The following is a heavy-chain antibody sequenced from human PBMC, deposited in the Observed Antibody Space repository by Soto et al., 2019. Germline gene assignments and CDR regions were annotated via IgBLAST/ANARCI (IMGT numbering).Heavy chain of an antibody. CDR3: ARIRTQQSLTPLPHFFDY. CDR1: GFSLSNARMG. V-gene: IGHV2-26*01. CDR2: IFSNDEK. D-gene: IGHD6-13*01. Sequence: QVTLKDSVPVLVKPTETLTLTCTVSGFSLSNARMGVIWIRQPPGKALAWLAHIFSNDEKSYSTSLKTRLTISKNTSKSQVVLTMTNMDTVDTATYYCARIRTQQSLTPLPHFFDYWGQGTLVTVSS. J-gene: IGHJ4*02.